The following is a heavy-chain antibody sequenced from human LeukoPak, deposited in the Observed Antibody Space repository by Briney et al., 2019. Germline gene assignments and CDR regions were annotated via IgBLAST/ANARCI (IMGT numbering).Heavy chain of an antibody. V-gene: IGHV3-23*01. CDR1: GFTFSSYA. J-gene: IGHJ4*02. CDR2: ISAGGGST. D-gene: IGHD3-22*01. CDR3: ARDPDYYDSSGYYYPPAFDY. Sequence: GGSLRLSCAASGFTFSSYAMSWVRQAPGKGLEWVSAISAGGGSTYYADSVKGRFTISRDNSKNTLYLQMNSLGAEDTAVYYCARDPDYYDSSGYYYPPAFDYWGQGTLVTVSS.